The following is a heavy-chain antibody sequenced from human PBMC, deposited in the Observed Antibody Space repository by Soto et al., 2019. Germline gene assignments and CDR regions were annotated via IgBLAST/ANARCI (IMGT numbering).Heavy chain of an antibody. CDR1: GGSFSGYY. D-gene: IGHD3-10*01. Sequence: PSETLSLTCAVYGGSFSGYYWSWIRQPPGKXLEWIGEINHSGSTNYNPSLKSRVTISVDTSKNQFSLKLSSVTAADTAVYYCARRGAYYYGSGSSKWFDPWGQGTLVTVSS. CDR2: INHSGST. V-gene: IGHV4-34*01. CDR3: ARRGAYYYGSGSSKWFDP. J-gene: IGHJ5*02.